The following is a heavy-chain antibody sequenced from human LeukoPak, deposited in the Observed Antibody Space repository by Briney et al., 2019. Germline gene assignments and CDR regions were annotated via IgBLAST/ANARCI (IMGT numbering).Heavy chain of an antibody. CDR1: GGTFSSYA. CDR2: IIPIFGTA. Sequence: SVKVSCKASGGTFSSYAISWVRQAPGQGLEWMGGIIPIFGTANYAQKFQGRVTITTDESTSTAYVELSSLRSEDTAVYYCARPISSWQMGGWFDPWGQGTLVTVSP. J-gene: IGHJ5*02. V-gene: IGHV1-69*05. CDR3: ARPISSWQMGGWFDP. D-gene: IGHD6-13*01.